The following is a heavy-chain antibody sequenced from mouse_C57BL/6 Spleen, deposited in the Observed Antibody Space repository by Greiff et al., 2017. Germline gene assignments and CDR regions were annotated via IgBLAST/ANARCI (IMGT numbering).Heavy chain of an antibody. CDR3: AGGGNKYYYAMDY. CDR2: IDPAYGDT. CDR1: GFNINDYY. Sequence: VQLQPSGAELVKPGASVKLSCTASGFNINDYYMHWVKQRTEQGLEWIGRIDPAYGDTKYDPKFQGKAPITADTSSNTAYLQRSSLTSEDTAVYYCAGGGNKYYYAMDYWGQGTSVTVSS. D-gene: IGHD2-1*01. J-gene: IGHJ4*01. V-gene: IGHV14-2*01.